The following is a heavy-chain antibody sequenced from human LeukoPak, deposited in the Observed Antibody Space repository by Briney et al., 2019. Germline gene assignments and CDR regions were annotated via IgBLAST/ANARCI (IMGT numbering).Heavy chain of an antibody. V-gene: IGHV3-7*01. J-gene: IGHJ6*03. D-gene: IGHD6-19*01. CDR2: IKEDGSEK. CDR3: ARALYSSSGDICYMDV. CDR1: AFRFSSYW. Sequence: GGSLRLSCAASAFRFSSYWMSWVRQAPGKGLEWVANIKEDGSEKYYGDSVKGRFTISRDNAKNSLYLEMNSLRADDTAVYYCARALYSSSGDICYMDVWGKGTMVTVSS.